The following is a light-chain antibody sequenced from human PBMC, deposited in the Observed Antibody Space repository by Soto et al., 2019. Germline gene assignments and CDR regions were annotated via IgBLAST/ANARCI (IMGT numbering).Light chain of an antibody. Sequence: QSALTQPASLSGSPGQSITISCTGTSSDIGAYDYVSWFQQHPGKAPKLMISEVNHRPSGVPDRFSGSKSGNTASLTISGLQAEDEADYYCNSFTSTPTYVFGTGTKVTVL. V-gene: IGLV2-14*01. CDR1: SSDIGAYDY. CDR2: EVN. J-gene: IGLJ1*01. CDR3: NSFTSTPTYV.